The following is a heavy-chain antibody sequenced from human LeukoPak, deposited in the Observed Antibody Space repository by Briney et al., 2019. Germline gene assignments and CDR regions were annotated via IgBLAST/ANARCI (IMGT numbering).Heavy chain of an antibody. Sequence: ASVKVSCKASGYTFTSYDINWVRQATGQGLEWMGWMNPNSGSTGYAQKFQGRVTITRNTSISTAYMELSGLRSEDTAVYYCARGRSTGYPYYFEYWGQGTMVTVSS. CDR3: ARGRSTGYPYYFEY. J-gene: IGHJ4*03. D-gene: IGHD5-12*01. CDR1: GYTFTSYD. V-gene: IGHV1-8*03. CDR2: MNPNSGST.